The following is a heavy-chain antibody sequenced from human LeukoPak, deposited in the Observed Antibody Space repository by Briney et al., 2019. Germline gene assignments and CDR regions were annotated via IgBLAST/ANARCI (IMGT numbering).Heavy chain of an antibody. CDR1: GFTVSSNY. CDR2: IYSGGST. V-gene: IGHV3-66*01. Sequence: GGSLRLSCAASGFTVSSNYMSWVRQAPGKGLEWVSVIYSGGSTYYADSVKGRFTISRDNSKNTLYLQMNSLRAEDTAVYYCARVDGDGYNSDYYYGMDVWGQGTTVTVSS. J-gene: IGHJ6*02. CDR3: ARVDGDGYNSDYYYGMDV. D-gene: IGHD5-24*01.